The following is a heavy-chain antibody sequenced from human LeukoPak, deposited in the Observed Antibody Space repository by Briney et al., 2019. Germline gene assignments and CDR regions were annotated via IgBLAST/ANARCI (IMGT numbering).Heavy chain of an antibody. CDR1: GFTFSSYS. J-gene: IGHJ5*02. CDR3: ARALRYFDWLSTSPEYNWFDP. CDR2: ISSSSSTI. V-gene: IGHV3-48*01. D-gene: IGHD3-9*01. Sequence: GGXLRLSCAASGFTFSSYSMNWVRQAPGKGLEWVSYISSSSSTIYYADSVKGRFTISRDNAKNSLYLQMNSLRAEDTAVYYCARALRYFDWLSTSPEYNWFDPWGQGTLVTVSS.